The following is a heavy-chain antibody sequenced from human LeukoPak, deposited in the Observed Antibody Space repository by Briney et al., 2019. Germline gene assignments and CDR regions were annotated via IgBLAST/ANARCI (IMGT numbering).Heavy chain of an antibody. Sequence: SETLSLTCTVSGGSISSSSYYWGWIRQPQGKGLEWIGYIYHSGSTYYNPSLKSRVTISVDRSKNQFSLKLSSVTAADTAVYYCASGVGAGDYWGQGTLVTVSS. D-gene: IGHD1-26*01. CDR2: IYHSGST. CDR3: ASGVGAGDY. V-gene: IGHV4-39*07. CDR1: GGSISSSSYY. J-gene: IGHJ4*02.